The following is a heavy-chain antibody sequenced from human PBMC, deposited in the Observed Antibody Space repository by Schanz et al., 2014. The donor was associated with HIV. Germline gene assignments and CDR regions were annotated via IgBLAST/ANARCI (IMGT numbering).Heavy chain of an antibody. CDR1: GFTFGSYG. J-gene: IGHJ6*02. V-gene: IGHV3-30*18. CDR2: MSYDGSNK. CDR3: AKVARWDYYGMDV. Sequence: QVQLVESGGGVVQPGRSMRLSCVASGFTFGSYGMHWARQTPDKGLEWLGVMSYDGSNKHYADSVKGRFTISRDNSKNTLYLQMNSLRTEDTAVYYCAKVARWDYYGMDVWGQGTTVTVSS.